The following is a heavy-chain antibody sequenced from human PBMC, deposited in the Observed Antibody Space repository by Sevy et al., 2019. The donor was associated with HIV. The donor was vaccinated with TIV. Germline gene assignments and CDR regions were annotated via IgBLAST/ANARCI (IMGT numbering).Heavy chain of an antibody. CDR2: ISYSGTNK. CDR3: ARVAVEYCTDDCYHRFDY. Sequence: GGSLRLSCAASGFTFTLYAIHWVRQAPGKGLEWVALISYSGTNKYYADSVKGQFTISRDDSKNPAYLQMNNLRTDDTAVYYCARVAVEYCTDDCYHRFDYWGQGTQVTVSS. V-gene: IGHV3-30-3*01. CDR1: GFTFTLYA. J-gene: IGHJ4*02. D-gene: IGHD2-21*02.